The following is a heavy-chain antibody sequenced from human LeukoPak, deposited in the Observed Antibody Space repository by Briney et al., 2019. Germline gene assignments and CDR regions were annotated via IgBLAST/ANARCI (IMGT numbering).Heavy chain of an antibody. CDR2: IIPIFGTA. J-gene: IGHJ4*02. CDR3: ASWYSSSYDY. V-gene: IGHV1-69*13. D-gene: IGHD6-6*01. Sequence: GASVKVSCKASGGTFSSYAISWVRQAPGQGLEWMGGIIPIFGTANYAQKFQGRVTITADESTSTAYMELSSLRSEDTAVCYCASWYSSSYDYWGQGTLVTVSS. CDR1: GGTFSSYA.